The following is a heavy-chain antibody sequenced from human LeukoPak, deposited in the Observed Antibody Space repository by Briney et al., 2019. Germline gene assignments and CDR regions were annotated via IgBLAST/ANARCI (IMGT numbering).Heavy chain of an antibody. CDR2: IWYDGSNK. J-gene: IGHJ4*02. CDR3: AKDSGAGTD. V-gene: IGHV3-33*06. CDR1: GFTFNNYG. Sequence: PGGSLRLSCAASGFTFNNYGMHWVRQAPGKGLEWVAVIWYDGSNKYYADSVKGRFTISRDNSKNTLYLQMNSLRAEDTAVYYCAKDSGAGTDWGQGTLVTVSS. D-gene: IGHD6-13*01.